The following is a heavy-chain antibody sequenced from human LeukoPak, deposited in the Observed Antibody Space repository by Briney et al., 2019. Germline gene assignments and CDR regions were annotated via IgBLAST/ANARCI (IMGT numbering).Heavy chain of an antibody. Sequence: RGSLRLSCAASGFTFSSYSMNWVRQAPGKGLEWVSSISSSSSYIYYADSVKGRFTISRDNAKNSLYLQMNSLRAEDTAVYYCARDPPEYQLLYRSFDYWGQGTLVTVSS. CDR2: ISSSSSYI. D-gene: IGHD2-2*02. CDR1: GFTFSSYS. J-gene: IGHJ4*02. CDR3: ARDPPEYQLLYRSFDY. V-gene: IGHV3-21*01.